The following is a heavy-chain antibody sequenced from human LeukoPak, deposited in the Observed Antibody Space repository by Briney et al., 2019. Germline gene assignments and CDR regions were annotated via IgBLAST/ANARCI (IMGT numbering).Heavy chain of an antibody. CDR1: GYTFSVYY. CDR2: SNPSSGGT. D-gene: IGHD3/OR15-3a*01. CDR3: ARGAGGTGSGLLDY. V-gene: IGHV1-2*02. J-gene: IGHJ4*02. Sequence: ASVSVSCKASGYTFSVYYIHWVRQAPGQGREWMGWSNPSSGGTYYAQKFQGRVTMTRDTSISTDSMELSRLRSDDTAVYYCARGAGGTGSGLLDYWGQGTQVTVSS.